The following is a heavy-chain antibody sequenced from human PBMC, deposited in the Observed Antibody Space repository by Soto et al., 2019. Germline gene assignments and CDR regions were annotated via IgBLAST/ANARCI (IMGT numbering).Heavy chain of an antibody. V-gene: IGHV3-33*01. CDR3: ARDPTGLSIVGATTVDY. D-gene: IGHD1-26*01. CDR1: GFTFSSYG. J-gene: IGHJ4*02. Sequence: HPGGSLRLSCAASGFTFSSYGMHWVRQAPGKGLEWVAVIWYDGSNKYYADSVKGRFTISRDNSKNTLYLQMNSLRAEDTAVYYCARDPTGLSIVGATTVDYWGQGTLVTVSS. CDR2: IWYDGSNK.